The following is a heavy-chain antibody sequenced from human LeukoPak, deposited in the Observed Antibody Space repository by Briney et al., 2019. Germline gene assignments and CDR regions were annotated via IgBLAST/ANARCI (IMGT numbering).Heavy chain of an antibody. CDR3: ARNHVDTGWFDP. CDR2: INPNSGGT. CDR1: GYTFTGYC. V-gene: IGHV1-2*06. D-gene: IGHD5-18*01. J-gene: IGHJ5*02. Sequence: GASVKVSCKASGYTFTGYCMHWVRQAPGQGLEWMGRINPNSGGTNYAQKFQGRVTMTRDTSISTAYMELSRLRSDDTAVYYCARNHVDTGWFDPWGQGTLVTVSS.